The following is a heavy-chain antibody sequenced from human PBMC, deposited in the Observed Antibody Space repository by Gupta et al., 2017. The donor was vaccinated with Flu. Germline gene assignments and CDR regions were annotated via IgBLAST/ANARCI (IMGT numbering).Heavy chain of an antibody. CDR3: ARGQDGSYPPAVH. D-gene: IGHD3-10*01. V-gene: IGHV4-61*02. CDR1: GGSISSGPYY. Sequence: QVQLQESGPGLVNPSQTLSLTCSVSGGSISSGPYYWTWIRQPAGKGLEWIGRIYTDGSTNYNPSLKSRVTISLDTSKNQFSLQLSSVTAADTAVYYCARGQDGSYPPAVHWGQGTLVTVSS. CDR2: IYTDGST. J-gene: IGHJ4*02.